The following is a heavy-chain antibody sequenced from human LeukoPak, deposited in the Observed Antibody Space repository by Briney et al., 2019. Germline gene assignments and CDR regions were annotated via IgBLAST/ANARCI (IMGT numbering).Heavy chain of an antibody. CDR1: GFTFSSYA. CDR2: ISGSGGSR. CDR3: ARPSTTGIAAAGLKY. Sequence: GGSLRLSCAASGFTFSSYAMSWVRQAPGKGLEGVSGISGSGGSRYYADSVKGRFTISRDNSKNTLYLQMNSLRAEDTAVYCCARPSTTGIAAAGLKYWGQGTLVTVSS. J-gene: IGHJ4*02. D-gene: IGHD6-13*01. V-gene: IGHV3-23*01.